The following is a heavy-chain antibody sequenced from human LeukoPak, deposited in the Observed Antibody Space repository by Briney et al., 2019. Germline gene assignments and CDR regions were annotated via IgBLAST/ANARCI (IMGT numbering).Heavy chain of an antibody. CDR2: IYSGGST. CDR3: AKEVGDSSGYRDYFDY. J-gene: IGHJ4*02. V-gene: IGHV3-53*05. D-gene: IGHD3-22*01. Sequence: GGSLRLSCAASGFTVSSNYMSWVRQAPGKGLEWVSVIYSGGSTYYADSVKGRFTISRDNSKNTLYLQMNSLRAEDTAVYYCAKEVGDSSGYRDYFDYWGQGTLVTVSS. CDR1: GFTVSSNY.